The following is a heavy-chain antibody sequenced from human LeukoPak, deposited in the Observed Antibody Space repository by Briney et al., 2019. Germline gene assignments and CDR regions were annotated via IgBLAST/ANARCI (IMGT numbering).Heavy chain of an antibody. CDR3: ARSSAGSGHDAFYI. V-gene: IGHV4-59*12. Sequence: SETLSLTCSVSGDSISTYSWSWIRQSPGTGLVWIGYIHSSGHTDYNPSLKGRVTISVDTSQNHFSLKLTSVTAADTAVYYCARSSAGSGHDAFYIWGQGTMVTVSS. CDR2: IHSSGHT. CDR1: GDSISTYS. J-gene: IGHJ3*02. D-gene: IGHD3-10*01.